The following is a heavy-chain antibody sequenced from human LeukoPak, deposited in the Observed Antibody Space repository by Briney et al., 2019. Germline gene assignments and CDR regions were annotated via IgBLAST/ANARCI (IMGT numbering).Heavy chain of an antibody. Sequence: SQTLSLTCTVSGGSISSGDYYWSWIRQPPGKGLEWIGYIYYSGSTYYNPSLKSRVTISVDTSKNQFSLKLSSVTAADTAVYYCASPTIFGVASDAFGIWGQGTMVTVSS. V-gene: IGHV4-30-4*08. D-gene: IGHD3-3*01. J-gene: IGHJ3*02. CDR3: ASPTIFGVASDAFGI. CDR1: GGSISSGDYY. CDR2: IYYSGST.